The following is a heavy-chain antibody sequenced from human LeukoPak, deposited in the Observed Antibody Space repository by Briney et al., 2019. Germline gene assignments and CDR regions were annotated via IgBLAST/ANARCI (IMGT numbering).Heavy chain of an antibody. CDR3: ASVVPPKGHAFDI. Sequence: PSETLSLTCIVPGGSISCYYWSCIRQPPGKGLEWIGYTYYSGSTNYNPSIKSRVTISVDTSKNQFSLKLSSVTAADTAVYYCASVVPPKGHAFDIWGQGTMVTVSS. V-gene: IGHV4-59*01. J-gene: IGHJ3*02. D-gene: IGHD3-16*02. CDR2: TYYSGST. CDR1: GGSISCYY.